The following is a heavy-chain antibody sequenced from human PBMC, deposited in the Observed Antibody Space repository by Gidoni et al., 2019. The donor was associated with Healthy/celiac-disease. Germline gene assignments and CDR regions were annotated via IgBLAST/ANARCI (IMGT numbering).Heavy chain of an antibody. CDR2: IWYDGSNK. CDR3: ARDRKVAAAAYYFDY. J-gene: IGHJ4*02. D-gene: IGHD6-13*01. V-gene: IGHV3-33*01. Sequence: QVQLVESGGGVVQPGRSLRLSCAASGVTFRSYGMHWVRQAPGKGLEWVAVIWYDGSNKYYADSVKGRFTISRDNSKNTLYLQMNSLRAEDTAVYYCARDRKVAAAAYYFDYWGQGTLVTVSS. CDR1: GVTFRSYG.